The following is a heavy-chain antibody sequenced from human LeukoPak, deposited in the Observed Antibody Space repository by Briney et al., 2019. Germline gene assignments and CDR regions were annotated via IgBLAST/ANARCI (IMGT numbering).Heavy chain of an antibody. J-gene: IGHJ4*02. V-gene: IGHV4-4*07. D-gene: IGHD3-3*01. Sequence: SETLSLTCTVSGGSISSYYWSWIRQPAGKGLEWIGRIYFSGSTNYNPSLKSRVTMSVDTSKNKFSLKLSSVTAADTAVYYCARTEFYDFWSGYPTAFDYWGQGILVTVSS. CDR1: GGSISSYY. CDR2: IYFSGST. CDR3: ARTEFYDFWSGYPTAFDY.